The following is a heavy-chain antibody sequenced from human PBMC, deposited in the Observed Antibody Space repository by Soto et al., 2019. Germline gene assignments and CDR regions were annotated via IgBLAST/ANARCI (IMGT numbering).Heavy chain of an antibody. Sequence: EVQLLESGGGFVQPGGSLRLSGAATGVTFSVYAMTWVRQAPGTGLERVSAVTASGCRTYSADSVKGRFTISRDNSKNTMLLQMTSLTAEDTAVYYCASLGVGDWAKYSYFYGMDVWGQATTVTVAS. V-gene: IGHV3-23*01. CDR3: ASLGVGDWAKYSYFYGMDV. CDR1: GVTFSVYA. CDR2: VTASGCRT. D-gene: IGHD2-21*02. J-gene: IGHJ6*02.